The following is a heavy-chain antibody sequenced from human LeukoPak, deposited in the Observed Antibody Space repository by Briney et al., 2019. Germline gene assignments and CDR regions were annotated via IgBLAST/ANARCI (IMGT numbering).Heavy chain of an antibody. CDR2: ISSSGSTI. CDR3: ARDRQLWFF. J-gene: IGHJ4*02. D-gene: IGHD3/OR15-3a*01. CDR1: GFTSSSYE. Sequence: GGSLRLSCAASGFTSSSYEMNWVRQAPGKGLEWVSYISSSGSTIYYADSVKGRFTISRDNAKNSLYLQMNSLRAEDTAVYYCARDRQLWFFWGQGTLVTVSS. V-gene: IGHV3-48*03.